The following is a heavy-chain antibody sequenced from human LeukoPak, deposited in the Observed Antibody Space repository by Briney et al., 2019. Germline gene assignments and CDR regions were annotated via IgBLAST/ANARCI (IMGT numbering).Heavy chain of an antibody. CDR2: IGTDDTK. V-gene: IGHV3-23*01. D-gene: IGHD6-19*01. J-gene: IGHJ4*02. CDR1: GLNFRTYA. Sequence: GGSLRLSCTASGLNFRTYAMSWVRQAPGKGLECVSSIGTDDTKFYGDSVKGRFTISRGNSKNTMYLQMNSLKTEDTAVYHCANTGPPPYSNGWASPVVYYFDDWGQGTLVTVSS. CDR3: ANTGPPPYSNGWASPVVYYFDD.